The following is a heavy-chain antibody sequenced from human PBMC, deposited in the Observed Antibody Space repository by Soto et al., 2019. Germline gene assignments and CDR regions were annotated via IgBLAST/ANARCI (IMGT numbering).Heavy chain of an antibody. CDR2: ISSSSSYI. V-gene: IGHV3-21*01. CDR1: GFTFSSYS. CDR3: ARGEDFWXGYYTGYYYYGMDV. Sequence: GGSLRLSCAASGFTFSSYSMNWVRQAPGKGLEWVSSISSSSSYIYYADSVKGRFTISRDNAKNSLYLQMNSLRAEDTAVYYCARGEDFWXGYYTGYYYYGMDVWGQGTTVTVSS. J-gene: IGHJ6*02. D-gene: IGHD3-3*01.